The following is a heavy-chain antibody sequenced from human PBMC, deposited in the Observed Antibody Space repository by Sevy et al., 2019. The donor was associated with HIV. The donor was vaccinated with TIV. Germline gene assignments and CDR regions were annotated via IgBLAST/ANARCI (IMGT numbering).Heavy chain of an antibody. CDR2: IKSKIDGETT. J-gene: IGHJ4*02. CDR3: ATAPGYYDSAPFDY. D-gene: IGHD3-22*01. CDR1: GFTFNNAW. Sequence: GGSLTLSCAVSGFTFNNAWMNWVRHAPGTGLQWVGLIKSKIDGETTDYAAPVKGRFTISRDDSKNTLFLQMNSLKIEDTGVYYCATAPGYYDSAPFDYWGPGTLVTVSS. V-gene: IGHV3-15*01.